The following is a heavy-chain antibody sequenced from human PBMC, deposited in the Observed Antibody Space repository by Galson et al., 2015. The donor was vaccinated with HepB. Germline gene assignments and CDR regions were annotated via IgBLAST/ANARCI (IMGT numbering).Heavy chain of an antibody. J-gene: IGHJ3*02. CDR2: IWYDGSNK. D-gene: IGHD3-22*01. CDR3: ARDRRHYYENSGRDAFDM. Sequence: SLRLSCAASGFTFSMHGIHWVRQAPGKGLEWVSVIWYDGSNKYYADSVKGRFTISRDNSKNTLYLQMNSLRVEDTAVYHCARDRRHYYENSGRDAFDMWGPGTMVTVSS. CDR1: GFTFSMHG. V-gene: IGHV3-33*01.